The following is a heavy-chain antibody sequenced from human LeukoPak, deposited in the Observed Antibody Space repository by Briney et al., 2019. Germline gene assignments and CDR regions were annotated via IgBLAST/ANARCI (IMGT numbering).Heavy chain of an antibody. J-gene: IGHJ4*02. D-gene: IGHD2-15*01. CDR3: ARVRGLYCFDY. CDR2: IFHRGST. CDR1: GYSISSGYY. Sequence: PSETLSLTCAVAGYSISSGYYWGWIRQPPGKGLEWIGSIFHRGSTYYNPSLKSRVTISVDTSKNQFSLELSSVTAADTAVYYCARVRGLYCFDYWGQGTLVTVSS. V-gene: IGHV4-38-2*01.